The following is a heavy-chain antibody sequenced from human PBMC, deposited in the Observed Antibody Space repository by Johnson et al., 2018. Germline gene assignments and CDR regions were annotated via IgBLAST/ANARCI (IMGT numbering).Heavy chain of an antibody. CDR2: ISSSSSYI. Sequence: EVQLVESGGGLVKPGGSLRLSCAASGFIFSSYSMNWVRQAPGKGLEWVSFISSSSSYIYYADSVTGRFIISRENAKNSLYLQMNSRRAEDTDVYYCARDGVVVAATPDAFDIWGQGTMVTVSS. D-gene: IGHD2-15*01. CDR1: GFIFSSYS. V-gene: IGHV3-21*04. J-gene: IGHJ3*02. CDR3: ARDGVVVAATPDAFDI.